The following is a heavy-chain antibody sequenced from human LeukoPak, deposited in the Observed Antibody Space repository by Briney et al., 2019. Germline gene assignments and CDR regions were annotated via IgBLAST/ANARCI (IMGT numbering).Heavy chain of an antibody. D-gene: IGHD1-26*01. CDR3: AKKKTMYSGSYHFDY. CDR1: GFTFSSYW. V-gene: IGHV3-23*01. CDR2: ISGSGGST. Sequence: HPGGSLRLSCAASGFTFSSYWMSWVRQAPGKGLEWVSAISGSGGSTYYADSVKGRFTISRDNSKNTLYLQMNSLRAEDTAVYYCAKKKTMYSGSYHFDYWGQGTLVTVSS. J-gene: IGHJ4*02.